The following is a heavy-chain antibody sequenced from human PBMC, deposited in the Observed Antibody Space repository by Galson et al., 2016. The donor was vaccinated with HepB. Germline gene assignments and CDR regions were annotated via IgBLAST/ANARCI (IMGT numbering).Heavy chain of an antibody. CDR1: GFTFRSHA. J-gene: IGHJ5*02. V-gene: IGHV3-64*04. D-gene: IGHD1-26*01. CDR3: VRGAWDFLS. Sequence: SLRLSCATSGFTFRSHAMFWVRQAPGKGLEYVSHISNDGGTTCYADSAKGRFTVSRDFSTNTLYLELTSLRSDDTAVYYCVRGAWDFLSWGLGTLVTVSS. CDR2: ISNDGGTT.